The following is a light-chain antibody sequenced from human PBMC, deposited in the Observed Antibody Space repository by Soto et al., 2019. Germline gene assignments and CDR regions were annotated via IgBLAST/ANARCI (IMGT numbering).Light chain of an antibody. J-gene: IGKJ3*01. Sequence: DIQMTQSPSSLSASVGDRVTITCQASQDISKYLNWYQQKPGKAPEALIYDASNLEKGVPSKFSGSGSGTQFTFTITNLHPEDIATYFCQQYDNLPFTFGPGTRVDIK. V-gene: IGKV1-33*01. CDR1: QDISKY. CDR2: DAS. CDR3: QQYDNLPFT.